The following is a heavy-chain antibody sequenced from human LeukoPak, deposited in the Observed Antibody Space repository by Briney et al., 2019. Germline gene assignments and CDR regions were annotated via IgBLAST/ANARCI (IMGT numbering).Heavy chain of an antibody. D-gene: IGHD4-23*01. CDR1: GFTVSGNY. CDR3: ARRAGGYSHPYDY. CDR2: IYSGGST. J-gene: IGHJ4*02. Sequence: GGSLRLSCAVSGFTVSGNYMSWVRQAPGKGLEWVSLIYSGGSTYYADSVKGRFTISRDNSKNTLYLQMNSLRAEDTAVYYCARRAGGYSHPYDYWGQGILVTVSS. V-gene: IGHV3-53*01.